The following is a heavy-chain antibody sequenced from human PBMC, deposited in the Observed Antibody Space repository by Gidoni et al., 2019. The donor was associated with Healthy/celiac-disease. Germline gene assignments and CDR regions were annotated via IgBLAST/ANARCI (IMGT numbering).Heavy chain of an antibody. Sequence: QITLKESGPTLVKPTQTLTLTCTFPGFSLSTSGVGVGWIRQPPGKALEWLALIYWNDDKRYSPSLKSRLTITKDTSKNQVVLTMTNMDPVDTATYYCAHRASSGWYPPQYNWFDPWGQGTLVTVSS. CDR1: GFSLSTSGVG. CDR2: IYWNDDK. D-gene: IGHD6-19*01. J-gene: IGHJ5*02. V-gene: IGHV2-5*01. CDR3: AHRASSGWYPPQYNWFDP.